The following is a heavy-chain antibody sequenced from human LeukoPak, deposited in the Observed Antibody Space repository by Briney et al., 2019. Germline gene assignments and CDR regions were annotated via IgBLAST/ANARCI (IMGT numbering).Heavy chain of an antibody. CDR1: GGSFSAYY. CDR2: INPSGST. D-gene: IGHD3-10*01. CDR3: GSPGGDEYFYGSGSHPRDY. V-gene: IGHV4-34*01. J-gene: IGHJ4*02. Sequence: SETLSLTCAVYGGSFSAYYWSCIRQPPGKGLEWIGEINPSGSTNYNPSLKSRVTISVDTSKNQFSLNLSSVTAADTAVYYCGSPGGDEYFYGSGSHPRDYWGQGTLVTVSS.